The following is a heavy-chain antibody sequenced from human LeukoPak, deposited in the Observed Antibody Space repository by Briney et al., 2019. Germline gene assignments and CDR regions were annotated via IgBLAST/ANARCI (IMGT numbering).Heavy chain of an antibody. CDR2: ITSSGTYI. D-gene: IGHD2-15*01. Sequence: GGSLRLSCAASGFTFNNYNMNWVRQAPGKALEWVSSITSSGTYIFYADSVKGRFTISRDNAKNSLYLQMNSLRAEDTAVYYCARDRGNSEWWLFDYWGQGTLVTVSS. J-gene: IGHJ4*02. CDR1: GFTFNNYN. V-gene: IGHV3-21*01. CDR3: ARDRGNSEWWLFDY.